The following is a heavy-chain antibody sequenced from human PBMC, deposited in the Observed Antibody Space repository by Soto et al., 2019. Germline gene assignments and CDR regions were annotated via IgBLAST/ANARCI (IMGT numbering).Heavy chain of an antibody. Sequence: SVKVSCEASGGTFSDFTINWVRQAPGQRLEWMGGIIPIFDTANYAEKFQGRVTITADESTSTSFMEVSSLRSEDTAVYYCARNGTQTGYSYGMGVWGQGTMVTVSS. CDR1: GGTFSDFT. CDR3: ARNGTQTGYSYGMGV. CDR2: IIPIFDTA. V-gene: IGHV1-69*01. J-gene: IGHJ6*02. D-gene: IGHD1-1*01.